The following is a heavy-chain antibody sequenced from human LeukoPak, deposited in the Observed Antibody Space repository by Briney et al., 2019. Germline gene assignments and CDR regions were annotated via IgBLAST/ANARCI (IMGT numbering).Heavy chain of an antibody. V-gene: IGHV4-59*12. Sequence: SETLSLTCTVSGGSIRSYFWSWIREPPGKGLERIGYIYYSGSTNYNPSLKSRVTISVDTSKNQFSLKLSSVTAADTAVYYCARGAPVDYYDRSGYYGNFDYWGQGTLVTVSS. J-gene: IGHJ4*02. CDR1: GGSIRSYF. D-gene: IGHD3-22*01. CDR3: ARGAPVDYYDRSGYYGNFDY. CDR2: IYYSGST.